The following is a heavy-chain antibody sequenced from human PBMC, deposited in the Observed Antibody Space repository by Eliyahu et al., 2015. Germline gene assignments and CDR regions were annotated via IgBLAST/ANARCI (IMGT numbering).Heavy chain of an antibody. D-gene: IGHD2-2*01. CDR3: AREMGDIVVVPARLNWFDP. CDR1: GXTFTGYY. CDR2: INPNSGGT. Sequence: QVQLVQSGAXVKKPGAXVKVSCKAXGXTFTGYYXHWVRQAPGQGLEWMGRINPNSGGTNYAQKXQGRVTMTRDTSISTAYMELSRLRSDDTAVYYCAREMGDIVVVPARLNWFDPWGQGTLVTVSS. J-gene: IGHJ5*02. V-gene: IGHV1-2*06.